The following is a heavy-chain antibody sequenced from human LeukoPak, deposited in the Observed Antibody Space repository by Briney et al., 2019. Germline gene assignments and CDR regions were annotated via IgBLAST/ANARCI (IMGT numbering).Heavy chain of an antibody. CDR2: IYYSGST. D-gene: IGHD1-1*01. V-gene: IGHV4-30-4*08. J-gene: IGHJ3*02. CDR3: ARNPWYNWNQHAFDI. CDR1: GGSISSGDYY. Sequence: SETLSLTCTVSGGSISSGDYYWSWIRQPPGKGLEWIGYIYYSGSTYYNPSLKSRVTISVDTSKNQFSLKLSSVTAADTAAYYWARNPWYNWNQHAFDIWGQGTVVTVSS.